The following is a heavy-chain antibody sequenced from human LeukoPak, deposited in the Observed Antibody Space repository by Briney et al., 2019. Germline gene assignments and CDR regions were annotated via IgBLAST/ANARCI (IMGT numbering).Heavy chain of an antibody. J-gene: IGHJ4*02. V-gene: IGHV1-24*01. Sequence: GASVKVSCKVSGYTLTELSMHWVRQAPGKGLEWMGGFDPEDGETIHAQKFQGRVTMTEDTSTDTAYMELSSLRSEDTAVYYCATVIPGDDAVAFDYWGQGTLVTVSS. CDR3: ATVIPGDDAVAFDY. CDR2: FDPEDGET. D-gene: IGHD2-15*01. CDR1: GYTLTELS.